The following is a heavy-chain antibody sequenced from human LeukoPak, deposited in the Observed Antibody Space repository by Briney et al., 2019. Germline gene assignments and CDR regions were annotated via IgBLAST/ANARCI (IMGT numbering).Heavy chain of an antibody. V-gene: IGHV4-38-2*01. CDR2: IYYSGST. CDR1: GFTFSDYY. CDR3: ARRGDV. J-gene: IGHJ6*04. Sequence: GSLRLSCAASGFTFSDYYMSWIRQPPGKGLEWIGSIYYSGSTYYNPSLKSRVTISVDTSKNQFSLKLSSVTAADTAVYYCARRGDVWGKGTTVTVSS.